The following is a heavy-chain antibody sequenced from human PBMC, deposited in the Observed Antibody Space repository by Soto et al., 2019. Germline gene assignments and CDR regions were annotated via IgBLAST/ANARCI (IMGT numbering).Heavy chain of an antibody. CDR3: ARGVKYGAYSRWFDP. CDR1: GYSFTSYD. V-gene: IGHV1-8*01. J-gene: IGHJ5*02. D-gene: IGHD4-17*01. Sequence: QVQLVQSGAEVKKPGAAVKVSCKASGYSFTSYDINWGRQATGQGLEYLGWMNPNSGNTGYVKKFQGRVTMTRDTSISTAYMELSSLRSEDTAVYFCARGVKYGAYSRWFDPWGQGTLVTVSS. CDR2: MNPNSGNT.